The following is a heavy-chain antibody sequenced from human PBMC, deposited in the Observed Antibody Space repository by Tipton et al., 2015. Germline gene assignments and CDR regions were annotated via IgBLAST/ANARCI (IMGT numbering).Heavy chain of an antibody. Sequence: SLRLSCAASGFTFNDYWMIWVRLAPGKGLEWVATIKDDGSEKYYADSVAGRFTISRDNANNSLSLQMNSLRAEDPAVYFCAGYQLPSGYYGMDVWGQGTTVAVSS. D-gene: IGHD6-13*01. CDR2: IKDDGSEK. J-gene: IGHJ6*02. V-gene: IGHV3-7*01. CDR3: AGYQLPSGYYGMDV. CDR1: GFTFNDYW.